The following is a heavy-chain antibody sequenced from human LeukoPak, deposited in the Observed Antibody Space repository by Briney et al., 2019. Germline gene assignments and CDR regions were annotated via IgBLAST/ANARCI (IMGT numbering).Heavy chain of an antibody. CDR3: AKDPRAQPRFYYFDY. J-gene: IGHJ4*02. Sequence: GGSLRLSCAASGFTFSSYAMHWVRQAPGKGLEWVAVISYDGSNKYYADSVKGRFTISRDNSKNTLYLQMNSLRAEDTAVYYCAKDPRAQPRFYYFDYWGQGTLVTVSS. CDR2: ISYDGSNK. V-gene: IGHV3-30-3*01. D-gene: IGHD3-3*01. CDR1: GFTFSSYA.